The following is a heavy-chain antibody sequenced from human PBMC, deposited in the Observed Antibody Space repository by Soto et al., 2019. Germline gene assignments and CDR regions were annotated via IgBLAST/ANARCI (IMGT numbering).Heavy chain of an antibody. Sequence: QVQLVQSGAEVKKPGSSVKVSCKASGGTFSSYTISWVRQAPGPGLEWMGRIIPILGIANYAQKFQGRVTITADKSTSTAYMELSSLRSEDTAVYYCARAKRYYYYGMDGWGQGTTVTVSS. CDR1: GGTFSSYT. CDR3: ARAKRYYYYGMDG. CDR2: IIPILGIA. V-gene: IGHV1-69*02. J-gene: IGHJ6*02.